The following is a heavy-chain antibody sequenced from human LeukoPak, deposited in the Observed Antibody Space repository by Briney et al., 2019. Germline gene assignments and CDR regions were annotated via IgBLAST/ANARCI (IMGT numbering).Heavy chain of an antibody. CDR3: VLRLGELFDY. V-gene: IGHV5-51*03. Sequence: GESLNIACPGTRYSFTSYWIGCVRQMPGKGLEWMGIIYPGDSDTRYSPSFQGQVTISADKSISTAYLQWSSLKASDTAMYYCVLRLGELFDYWGQGTLVTVSS. CDR1: RYSFTSYW. D-gene: IGHD3-16*01. CDR2: IYPGDSDT. J-gene: IGHJ4*02.